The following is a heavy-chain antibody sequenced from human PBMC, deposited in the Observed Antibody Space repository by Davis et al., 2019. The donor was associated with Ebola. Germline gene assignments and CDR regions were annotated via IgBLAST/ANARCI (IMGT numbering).Heavy chain of an antibody. CDR1: GGTFSSYA. CDR2: IIPIFGTA. J-gene: IGHJ5*02. D-gene: IGHD2-2*01. V-gene: IGHV1-69*05. CDR3: ARGVESYQLLWWAEFDP. Sequence: SVKVSCKASGGTFSSYAISWVRQAPGQGLEWMGGIIPIFGTANYAQKLQGRATMTTDTSTSTAYMELRSLRSDDTAVYYCARGVESYQLLWWAEFDPWGQGTLVTVSS.